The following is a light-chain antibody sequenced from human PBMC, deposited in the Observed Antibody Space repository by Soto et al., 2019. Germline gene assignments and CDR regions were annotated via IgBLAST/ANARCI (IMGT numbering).Light chain of an antibody. CDR1: HNDIGTYDY. CDR2: GVT. CDR3: SSDTSSSVYV. J-gene: IGLJ1*01. Sequence: QSVLTQPTSVSGSPGQSITISCTGNHNDIGTYDYVSWYQQHPGRAPRLLIHGVTTRPSGISGRFSASKSGLTASLTISGLQAEDEADYYCSSDTSSSVYVFGTGTKVTVL. V-gene: IGLV2-14*03.